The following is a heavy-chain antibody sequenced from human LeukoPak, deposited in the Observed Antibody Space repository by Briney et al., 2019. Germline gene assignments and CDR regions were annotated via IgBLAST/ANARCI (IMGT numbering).Heavy chain of an antibody. J-gene: IGHJ4*02. V-gene: IGHV3-21*04. D-gene: IGHD6-19*01. CDR2: ITGSSDYI. CDR3: AKDNRRHYTSGPNPDSLH. CDR1: GFTFSRYS. Sequence: GGSLRLSCAASGFTFSRYSVNWVRQAPGKGLEWVSCITGSSDYIFYADSVKGRFTISRDNAKNSLYLQMNSLRVEDTAFYYCAKDNRRHYTSGPNPDSLHWGQGALVTVSS.